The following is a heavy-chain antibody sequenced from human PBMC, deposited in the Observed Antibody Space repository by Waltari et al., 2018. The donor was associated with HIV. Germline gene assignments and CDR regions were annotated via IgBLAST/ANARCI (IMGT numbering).Heavy chain of an antibody. V-gene: IGHV4-34*01. J-gene: IGHJ3*02. Sequence: QVQLQQWGAGILQPLETLSLTCAVSSGSLSDYDYNWTWIRHAPGKGLEWTGEIKSTGNTNYNPYLKGRVTISVDRSTNQFSLQLSAVSAADTAVYYCSRGTAPAPYRGWPRGPFDIWGQGTVVTVSS. D-gene: IGHD6-19*01. CDR2: IKSTGNT. CDR1: SGSLSDYDYN. CDR3: SRGTAPAPYRGWPRGPFDI.